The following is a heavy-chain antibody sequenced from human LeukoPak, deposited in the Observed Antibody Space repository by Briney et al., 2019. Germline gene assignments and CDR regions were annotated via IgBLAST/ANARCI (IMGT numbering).Heavy chain of an antibody. CDR2: IYYSGST. V-gene: IGHV4-39*07. J-gene: IGHJ4*02. D-gene: IGHD6-19*01. Sequence: ASETLSLTCTVSGGSISSSSYYWGWIRQPPGKGLEWIGSIYYSGSTYYNPSLKSRVTISVDTSKNQFSLKLSSVTAADTAVYYCAALSQWLDPDYWGQGTLVTVSS. CDR3: AALSQWLDPDY. CDR1: GGSISSSSYY.